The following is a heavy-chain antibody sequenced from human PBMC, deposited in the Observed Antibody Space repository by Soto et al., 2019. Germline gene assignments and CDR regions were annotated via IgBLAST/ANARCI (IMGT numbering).Heavy chain of an antibody. CDR3: ARPQMTTGGGSYYYYYMDV. CDR2: INSDGSST. CDR1: GFTFSSYW. V-gene: IGHV3-74*01. Sequence: GGSLRLSCAASGFTFSSYWMHWVRQAPGKGLVWVSRINSDGSSTSYADSVKGRFTISRDNAKNTLYLQMNSLRAEDTAVYYCARPQMTTGGGSYYYYYMDVWGKGTTVTVSS. J-gene: IGHJ6*03. D-gene: IGHD4-4*01.